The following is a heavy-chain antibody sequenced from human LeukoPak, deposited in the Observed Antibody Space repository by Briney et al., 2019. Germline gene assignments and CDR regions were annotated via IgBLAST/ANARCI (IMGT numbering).Heavy chain of an antibody. CDR3: ARRLYYYGSGTYYNIYFDY. V-gene: IGHV4-39*01. CDR1: SDSISSSNYY. D-gene: IGHD3-10*01. Sequence: SETLSLTCSVSSDSISSSNYYWGWIRQPPGKGLEWIGSIYSDENTYYNPSLKSRVTISEDTSKNQFSLRLSSVTAADTAVYYCARRLYYYGSGTYYNIYFDYWGQGTLVTVSS. CDR2: IYSDENT. J-gene: IGHJ4*02.